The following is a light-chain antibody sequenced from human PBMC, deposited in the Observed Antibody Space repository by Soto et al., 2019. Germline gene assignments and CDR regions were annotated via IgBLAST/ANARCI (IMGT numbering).Light chain of an antibody. J-gene: IGLJ1*01. CDR1: SSNIGGNS. V-gene: IGLV1-51*01. Sequence: QSVLTQPPSVSAAPGQKVTISCSGSSSNIGGNSVSWYQQLPGTAPKLLIYDDNKRPSGISDRFSGSKSGTSATLGITGFQNGDEAVYYCGSWDSSLSAYVFGTGTKSPS. CDR3: GSWDSSLSAYV. CDR2: DDN.